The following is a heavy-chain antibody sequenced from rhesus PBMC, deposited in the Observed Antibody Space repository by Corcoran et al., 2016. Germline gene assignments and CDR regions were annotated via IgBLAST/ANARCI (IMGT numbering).Heavy chain of an antibody. CDR3: ASQPYFFVEF. D-gene: IGHD2-2*01. CDR2: LNGKGGST. V-gene: IGHV4-80*01. CDR1: GGSFSSFC. J-gene: IGHJ1*01. Sequence: QVQLQESGPGLVKPSETLSLTCAVSGGSFSSFCWCLIRQPPGKGLEWIGELNGKGGSTNNNPSIKSRVTMSKDASKNQFALKLSSVTAADTAVYYCASQPYFFVEFWGQGALVTVSS.